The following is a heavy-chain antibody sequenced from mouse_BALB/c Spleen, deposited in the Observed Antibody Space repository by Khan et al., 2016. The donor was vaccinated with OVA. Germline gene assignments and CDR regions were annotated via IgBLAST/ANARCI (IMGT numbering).Heavy chain of an antibody. CDR1: GYTFTSYV. Sequence: VQLQQSGPELVKPGASVKMSCKASGYTFTSYVMHWVKQKPGQGLEWIGYIHPYNDGTKYNEKFKGKDTLTSDKSSNTAYMELSSLTSEDSAVYFWARGFYYEYDGWYVDVWGAGTTVTVSS. CDR2: IHPYNDGT. D-gene: IGHD2-4*01. CDR3: ARGFYYEYDGWYVDV. J-gene: IGHJ1*01. V-gene: IGHV1S136*01.